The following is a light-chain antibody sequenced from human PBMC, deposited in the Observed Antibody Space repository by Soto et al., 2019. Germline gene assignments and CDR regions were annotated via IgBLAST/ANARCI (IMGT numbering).Light chain of an antibody. CDR3: QQYGSSPWP. J-gene: IGKJ1*01. Sequence: HSPSTLSVSPRERATLSCRASQSFSRNLAWYQQKPGQAPRLLIHGASTRATGIPDRFSGSGSGTDFTLTLSRPEPEDFAVYYCQQYGSSPWPFGQGTEV. CDR1: QSFSRN. V-gene: IGKV3-20*01. CDR2: GAS.